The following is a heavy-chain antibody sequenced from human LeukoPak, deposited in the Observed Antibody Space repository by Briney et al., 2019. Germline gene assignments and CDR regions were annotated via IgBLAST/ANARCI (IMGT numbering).Heavy chain of an antibody. Sequence: PGGSLRLSRAASRFTLSGYSMNWVRQAPRKGLEWVSYISDGGGTIYYADSVKGRFTISRDNAKNSLFLQMNSLRDEDTAVYYCARGLGYSSSPFDCWGQGTLVTVSS. V-gene: IGHV3-48*02. D-gene: IGHD6-13*01. CDR3: ARGLGYSSSPFDC. CDR1: RFTLSGYS. CDR2: ISDGGGTI. J-gene: IGHJ4*02.